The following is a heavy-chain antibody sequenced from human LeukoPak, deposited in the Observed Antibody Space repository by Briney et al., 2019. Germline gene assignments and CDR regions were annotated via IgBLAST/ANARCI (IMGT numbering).Heavy chain of an antibody. V-gene: IGHV3-74*01. CDR1: LFTFRPLW. J-gene: IGHJ5*02. CDR3: TRDPRYLGLDP. CDR2: VSFDGRMT. D-gene: IGHD1-14*01. Sequence: GWSVRLSYAGCLFTFRPLWMHGLRQTAGREGAWISRVSFDGRMTNYADSVKGRFTISRDNAKNTLYLQMNTLRAEDTAIYYCTRDPRYLGLDPWGQGTLVTVSS.